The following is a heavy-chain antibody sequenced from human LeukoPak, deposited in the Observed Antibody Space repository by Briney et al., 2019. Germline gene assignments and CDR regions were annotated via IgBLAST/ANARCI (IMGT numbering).Heavy chain of an antibody. D-gene: IGHD2-21*01. J-gene: IGHJ5*02. Sequence: GGSLRLSCAASGFTFSDYWMMWVRQAPGKGLEWVAQIKVDGSERYYVDSVRGRFTISRDNAKNSLDLQMNTLRVEDTAVYYCVRDATRGGDLDHWGQGTLVTVSS. CDR1: GFTFSDYW. V-gene: IGHV3-7*01. CDR2: IKVDGSER. CDR3: VRDATRGGDLDH.